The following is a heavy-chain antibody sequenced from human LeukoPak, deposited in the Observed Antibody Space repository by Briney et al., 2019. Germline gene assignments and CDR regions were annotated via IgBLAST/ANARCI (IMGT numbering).Heavy chain of an antibody. V-gene: IGHV3-21*01. Sequence: MAGGSLRLSCAASGFTFSSYSMNWVRQAPGEGLEWVSSISTGSSFIYYADSVKGRFTISRDIAKNSLYLQMNSLRAEDTAVYYCARTDYYDKSIDYWGQGTLVTVSS. J-gene: IGHJ4*02. CDR2: ISTGSSFI. D-gene: IGHD3-22*01. CDR1: GFTFSSYS. CDR3: ARTDYYDKSIDY.